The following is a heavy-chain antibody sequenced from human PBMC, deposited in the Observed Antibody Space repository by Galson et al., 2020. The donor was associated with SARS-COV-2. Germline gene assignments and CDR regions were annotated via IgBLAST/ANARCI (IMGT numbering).Heavy chain of an antibody. V-gene: IGHV3-21*06. CDR2: ITTSTRYL. J-gene: IGHJ6*04. Sequence: GGSLRLSCAASGFSFSSYTMNWVRKAPGKGLEWVSSITTSTRYLYSADSVKGRLTISRDNAKNSLYLQMNSLRAEDTAVYYCARRVAAAGTRGMDVGVKGSTGTVSS. CDR3: ARRVAAAGTRGMDV. CDR1: GFSFSSYT. D-gene: IGHD6-13*01.